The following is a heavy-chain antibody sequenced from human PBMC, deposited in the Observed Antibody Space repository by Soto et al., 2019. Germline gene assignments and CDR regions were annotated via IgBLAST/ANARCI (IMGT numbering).Heavy chain of an antibody. Sequence: QVQLQESGPGLVKPSGTLSLTCDVSSGSISSRDWWNWVRQPPGKGLEWIGEIYHSGNTNYNPSLKSRVTISVDKSTSQLSLKLNSVTAADTAVYYCAGLRPPDYCLDVWGQGTTVTVSS. J-gene: IGHJ6*02. CDR3: AGLRPPDYCLDV. CDR2: IYHSGNT. V-gene: IGHV4-4*02. CDR1: SGSISSRDW.